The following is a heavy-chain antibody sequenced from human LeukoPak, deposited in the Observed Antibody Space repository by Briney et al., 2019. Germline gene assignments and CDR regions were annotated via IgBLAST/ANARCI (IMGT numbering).Heavy chain of an antibody. CDR1: GGSISSGGYF. V-gene: IGHV4-30-2*02. J-gene: IGHJ3*02. CDR2: IYHSGST. D-gene: IGHD1-26*01. Sequence: PSETLSLTCTVSGGSISSGGYFWSWIRQPPGKGLEWIGYIYHSGSTYYNPSLKSRVTISIDTSKNQFSLKLSSVTAADTAVYYCARRGGSPLGAFDIWGQGTMVTVSS. CDR3: ARRGGSPLGAFDI.